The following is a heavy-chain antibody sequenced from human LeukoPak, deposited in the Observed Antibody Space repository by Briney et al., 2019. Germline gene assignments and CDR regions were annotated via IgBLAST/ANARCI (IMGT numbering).Heavy chain of an antibody. D-gene: IGHD6-13*01. CDR1: GFTFSSYW. CDR3: AREEKSSSWYLYYYYYMDV. J-gene: IGHJ6*03. Sequence: GGSLILSCAASGFTFSSYWMSWVRPAPGKGLEWVANIKQDGSEKYYVDSVKGRFTISRDNAKNSLYLQMNSLRAEDTAVYYCAREEKSSSWYLYYYYYMDVWGKGTTVTISS. CDR2: IKQDGSEK. V-gene: IGHV3-7*01.